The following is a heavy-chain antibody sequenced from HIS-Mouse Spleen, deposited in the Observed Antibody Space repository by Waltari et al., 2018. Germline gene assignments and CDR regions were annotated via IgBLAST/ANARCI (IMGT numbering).Heavy chain of an antibody. D-gene: IGHD6-19*01. Sequence: QVQLVESGGGVVQPGRSLRLSCEACGFNLSSYGMHVVRQAPGKGLEWMAVISYDGSNKYYADSVKGRFTISRDNSKNTLYLQMNSLRAEDTAVYYCAKASSGWLDYWGQGTLVTVSS. CDR1: GFNLSSYG. V-gene: IGHV3-30*18. J-gene: IGHJ4*02. CDR3: AKASSGWLDY. CDR2: ISYDGSNK.